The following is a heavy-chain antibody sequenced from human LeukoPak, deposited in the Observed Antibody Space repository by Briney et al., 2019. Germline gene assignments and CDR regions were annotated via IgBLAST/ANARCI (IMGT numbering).Heavy chain of an antibody. V-gene: IGHV3-74*01. CDR3: VRDRGWNIDL. CDR2: IKTDGTYT. J-gene: IGHJ5*02. Sequence: LAGGSLRLSCVASGFNFNTYWMHWVRQVPGKGLMSVSRIKTDGTYTNYAGSVKGRFTISRGNAKNTLYLQMNSLRVEDAAVYYCVRDRGWNIDLWGQGTLVTVSS. D-gene: IGHD1/OR15-1a*01. CDR1: GFNFNTYW.